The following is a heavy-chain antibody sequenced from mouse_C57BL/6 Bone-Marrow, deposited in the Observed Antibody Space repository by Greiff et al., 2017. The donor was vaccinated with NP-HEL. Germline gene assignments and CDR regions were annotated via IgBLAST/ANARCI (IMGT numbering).Heavy chain of an antibody. CDR2: INPNNGGT. D-gene: IGHD5-1-1*01. V-gene: IGHV1-22*01. CDR3: ARKPSYPGYWYFDV. Sequence: VQLKESGPELVKPGASVKMSCKASGYTFTDYNMHWVKQSHGKSLEWIGYINPNNGGTSYNQKFKGKATLTVNKSSSTAYMELRSLTSEESAVYYCARKPSYPGYWYFDVWGTGTTVTVSS. J-gene: IGHJ1*03. CDR1: GYTFTDYN.